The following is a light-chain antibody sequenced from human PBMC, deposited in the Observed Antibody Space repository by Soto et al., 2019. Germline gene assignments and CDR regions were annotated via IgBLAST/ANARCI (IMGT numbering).Light chain of an antibody. CDR1: QSISNY. V-gene: IGKV1-39*01. Sequence: DIQMTQSPSSLSASVGDRVTITCRASQSISNYLNWYQQKPGKAPKLLIYAASSLQSGVPSRFSGSGSWKDFTLTISSLQPEDFATYYCQQSYSTPVTFGQGTRLEIK. CDR3: QQSYSTPVT. J-gene: IGKJ5*01. CDR2: AAS.